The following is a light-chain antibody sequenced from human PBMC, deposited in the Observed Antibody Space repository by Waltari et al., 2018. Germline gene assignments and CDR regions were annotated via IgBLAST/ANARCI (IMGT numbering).Light chain of an antibody. Sequence: SYVLTQPPSVSVAPGETARTPCGGENIGRYSAHWYQQKPGQAPVLVIRYDSERPSGIPERFSGSNSANTATLTISRVEAGDEANYYCQVWHAAIDPGVFGTGTEVTV. CDR2: YDS. CDR1: NIGRYS. J-gene: IGLJ1*01. CDR3: QVWHAAIDPGV. V-gene: IGLV3-21*04.